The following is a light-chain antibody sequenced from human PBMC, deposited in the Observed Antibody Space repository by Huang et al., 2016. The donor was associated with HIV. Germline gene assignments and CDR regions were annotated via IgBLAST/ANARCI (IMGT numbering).Light chain of an antibody. V-gene: IGKV1-16*01. J-gene: IGKJ2*01. CDR2: SAS. Sequence: DIQMTQSPSSLSASVGDRVTVTCRASQGISNYLAWCQQKPGKAPKSLSYSASTLQTGVPSRCSGSGSGTDFTLTISGLQPDDSATYYCHQYYSFPYTFGQGTKLDIK. CDR1: QGISNY. CDR3: HQYYSFPYT.